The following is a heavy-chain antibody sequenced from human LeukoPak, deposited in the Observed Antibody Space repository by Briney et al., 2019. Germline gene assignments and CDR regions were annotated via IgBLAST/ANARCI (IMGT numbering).Heavy chain of an antibody. Sequence: ASVKVSCKASGYTFTGYYMHWVRQAPGQGLEWMGWINPNSGGTNYAQKFQGRVTMTRDTSISTAYMELSRLRSDDTAVYYCARSQWLVNYYFDYWGQGTLVTVSS. D-gene: IGHD6-19*01. CDR3: ARSQWLVNYYFDY. V-gene: IGHV1-2*02. CDR1: GYTFTGYY. CDR2: INPNSGGT. J-gene: IGHJ4*02.